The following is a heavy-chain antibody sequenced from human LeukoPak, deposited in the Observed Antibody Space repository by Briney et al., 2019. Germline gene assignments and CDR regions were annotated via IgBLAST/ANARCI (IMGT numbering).Heavy chain of an antibody. CDR1: GFTFRSYA. V-gene: IGHV4-59*08. CDR2: IYYSGTT. Sequence: PGGSLRLSCAASGFTFRSYAMNWIRQPPGKGLEWIGYIYYSGTTNYNPSLKSRVTISVDTSKNQFSLKLSSVTAADTAVYYCARRRGYGYEDAFDIWGQGTMVTVSS. D-gene: IGHD5-18*01. J-gene: IGHJ3*02. CDR3: ARRRGYGYEDAFDI.